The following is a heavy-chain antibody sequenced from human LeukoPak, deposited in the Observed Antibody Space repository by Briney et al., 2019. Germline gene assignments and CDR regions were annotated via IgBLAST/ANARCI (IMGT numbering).Heavy chain of an antibody. D-gene: IGHD5-18*01. Sequence: TLSLTCTVSGGSISSGDYYWSWIRQPPGKGLEWIGYIYYSGSTYYNPSLKSRVTISVDTSKNQFSLKLSSVTAADTAVYYCARDRYSYGYGFRYFDYWGQGTLVTVSS. V-gene: IGHV4-30-4*01. J-gene: IGHJ4*02. CDR1: GGSISSGDYY. CDR3: ARDRYSYGYGFRYFDY. CDR2: IYYSGST.